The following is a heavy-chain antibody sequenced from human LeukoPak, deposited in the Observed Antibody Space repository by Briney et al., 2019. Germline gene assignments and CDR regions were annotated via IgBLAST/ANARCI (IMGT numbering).Heavy chain of an antibody. Sequence: GGSLRLSCAASGFSFSTYSMNWVRQAPGKGLEWVSSISGSGSYIYYADSVKGRFTTSRDNAKNSLFLQMNSLRAEDTAIYYCGSHFWNYYRLDYWGQGILVTVSS. CDR3: GSHFWNYYRLDY. CDR2: ISGSGSYI. D-gene: IGHD3-3*02. V-gene: IGHV3-21*01. CDR1: GFSFSTYS. J-gene: IGHJ4*02.